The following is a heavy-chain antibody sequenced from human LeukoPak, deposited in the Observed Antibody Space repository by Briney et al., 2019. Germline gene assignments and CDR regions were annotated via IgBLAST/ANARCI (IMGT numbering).Heavy chain of an antibody. Sequence: PSETLSLTCAVYGGSFSGYYWSRIRQPPGKGLEWNGESNHSGSTNYNPSLKSRVTISVDTSKKQFSLKLSSVTAADTAVYYCARGEPDYYDSSGYYSGSPNWFDPWGQGTLVTVSS. D-gene: IGHD3-22*01. CDR2: SNHSGST. CDR1: GGSFSGYY. V-gene: IGHV4-34*01. J-gene: IGHJ5*02. CDR3: ARGEPDYYDSSGYYSGSPNWFDP.